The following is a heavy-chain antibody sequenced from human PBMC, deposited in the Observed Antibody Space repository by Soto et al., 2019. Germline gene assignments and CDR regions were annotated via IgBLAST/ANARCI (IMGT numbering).Heavy chain of an antibody. Sequence: QVQLVQSGAEVKKPGASVKVSCKASGYTFTTYGISWVRQAPGQGLAWMGWISAYSGSTKFAQKLQGRVTMTTDTSTTTAYRELRSLTSDDTAVDYGVRDLTKSSSWPYYFDYWGQGTLVTVSS. CDR3: VRDLTKSSSWPYYFDY. CDR1: GYTFTTYG. V-gene: IGHV1-18*01. J-gene: IGHJ4*02. D-gene: IGHD6-13*01. CDR2: ISAYSGST.